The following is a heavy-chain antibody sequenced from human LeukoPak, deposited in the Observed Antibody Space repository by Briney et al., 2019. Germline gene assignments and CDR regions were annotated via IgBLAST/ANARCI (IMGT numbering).Heavy chain of an antibody. D-gene: IGHD5-24*01. Sequence: SVKVSCKASGGTFSSYAISWVRQAPGQGLGWMGGIIPIFGTANYAQKFQGRVTITADESTSTAYMELSSLRSEDTAVYYCARVGGRWLQLAYFDYWGQGTLVTVSS. V-gene: IGHV1-69*13. CDR2: IIPIFGTA. J-gene: IGHJ4*02. CDR1: GGTFSSYA. CDR3: ARVGGRWLQLAYFDY.